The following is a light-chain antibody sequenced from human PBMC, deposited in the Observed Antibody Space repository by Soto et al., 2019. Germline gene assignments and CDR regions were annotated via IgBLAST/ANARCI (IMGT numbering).Light chain of an antibody. CDR2: LGS. V-gene: IGKV2-28*01. CDR3: RQALQTPLT. J-gene: IGKJ5*01. Sequence: DIVMTQSPLSLPVTPGEPASISCRSSQSLLHSNGYNYLDWYLQKPGQSPQLLIYLGSNRASGVPDRFSGSGSGTDFTLKISRVEAVDVGVYYCRQALQTPLTFGQGTRLEIK. CDR1: QSLLHSNGYNY.